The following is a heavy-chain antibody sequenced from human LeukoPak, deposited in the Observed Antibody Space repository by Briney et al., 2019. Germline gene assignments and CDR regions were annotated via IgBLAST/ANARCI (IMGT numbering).Heavy chain of an antibody. V-gene: IGHV1-2*02. D-gene: IGHD3-10*01. J-gene: IGHJ4*02. CDR1: GYTFTGYY. CDR3: ARDSGIKYFAYFDY. CDR2: INPNSGGT. Sequence: ASVKVSCKASGYTFTGYYMHWVRQAPGQGLEWMGWINPNSGGTNYAQKFQGRVTMTRDTSISTAYMELSRLRSDDTAVYYCARDSGIKYFAYFDYWGQGTLVTVSS.